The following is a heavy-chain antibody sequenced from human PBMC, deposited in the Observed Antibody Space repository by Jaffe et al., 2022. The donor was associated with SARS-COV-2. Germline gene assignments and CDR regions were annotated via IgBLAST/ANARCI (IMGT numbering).Heavy chain of an antibody. CDR3: ARDRGPGIAAAEDY. CDR1: GYTFTSYA. V-gene: IGHV1-3*01. CDR2: INAGNGNT. Sequence: QVQLVQSGAEVKKPGASVKVSCKASGYTFTSYAMHWVRQAPGQRLEWMGWINAGNGNTKYSQKFQGRVTITRDTSASTAYMELSSLRSEDTAVYYCARDRGPGIAAAEDYWGQGTLVTVSS. J-gene: IGHJ4*02. D-gene: IGHD6-13*01.